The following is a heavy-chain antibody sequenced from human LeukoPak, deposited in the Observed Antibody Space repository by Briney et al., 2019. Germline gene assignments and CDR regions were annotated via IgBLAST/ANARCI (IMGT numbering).Heavy chain of an antibody. CDR2: ISYDGSNK. Sequence: GRSLRLSCAASGFTFSSYGMHWVRQAPGKGLEWVAVISYDGSNKNYADSVKGRFTISRDNTKNTLYLQMNSLRAEDTAVYYCARDYGRSWYFTDYWGQGTLVTVSS. CDR3: ARDYGRSWYFTDY. CDR1: GFTFSSYG. J-gene: IGHJ4*02. V-gene: IGHV3-30*03. D-gene: IGHD6-13*01.